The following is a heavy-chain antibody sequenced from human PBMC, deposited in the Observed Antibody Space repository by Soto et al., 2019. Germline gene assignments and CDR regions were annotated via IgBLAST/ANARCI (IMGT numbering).Heavy chain of an antibody. D-gene: IGHD6-13*01. V-gene: IGHV3-43*01. CDR3: EKSNHIAAAGLYYFDY. CDR2: ISWDGGST. J-gene: IGHJ4*02. Sequence: EVQLVESGGVVVQPGGSLRLSCAASGFTFDDYTMHWVRQAPGKGLEWVSLISWDGGSTYYADSVKGRFTISRDNSKNSLYLQMNSLRTEDTALYYCEKSNHIAAAGLYYFDYWGQGTLVTVSS. CDR1: GFTFDDYT.